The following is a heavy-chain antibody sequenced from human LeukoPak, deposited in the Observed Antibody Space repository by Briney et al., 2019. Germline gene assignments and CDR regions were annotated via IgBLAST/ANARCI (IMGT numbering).Heavy chain of an antibody. V-gene: IGHV4-39*01. CDR3: ASIAAPFYYYYMDV. Sequence: SETLSLTCTVSGGSISSSSYYWGWIRPPPGKGLEWIGSIYYSGSTYYNPSLKSRVTISVDTSKNQFSLKLSSVTAADTAVYYCASIAAPFYYYYMDVWGKGTTVTVSS. CDR1: GGSISSSSYY. D-gene: IGHD6-6*01. J-gene: IGHJ6*03. CDR2: IYYSGST.